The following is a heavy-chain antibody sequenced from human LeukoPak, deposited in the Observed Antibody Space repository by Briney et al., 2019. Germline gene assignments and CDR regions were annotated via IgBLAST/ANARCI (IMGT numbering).Heavy chain of an antibody. CDR1: GFTFSSYA. V-gene: IGHV3-23*01. CDR2: ISGSGGST. CDR3: AKDVAGLDAFDI. J-gene: IGHJ3*02. Sequence: GGSLRLSCAASGFTFSSYAMSWVRQASGKGLEWVSAISGSGGSTYYADSVKGRFTISRDNSKNTVSLQMNSLRGEDTAVYYCAKDVAGLDAFDIWGQGTMVTVSS. D-gene: IGHD6-19*01.